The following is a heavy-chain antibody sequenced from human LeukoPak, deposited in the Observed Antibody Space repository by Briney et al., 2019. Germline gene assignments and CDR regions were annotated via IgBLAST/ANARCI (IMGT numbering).Heavy chain of an antibody. CDR3: ARHYSYYDFWSGKLDYYYYYMDV. V-gene: IGHV4-39*01. CDR1: GGSISSSSYY. J-gene: IGHJ6*03. Sequence: SETLSLTCTVSGGSISSSSYYWGWIRQPPGKGLEWIGSIYYSGSTYYNPSLKSRVTISVDTSKNQFSLKLSSVTAADTAAYYCARHYSYYDFWSGKLDYYYYYMDVWGKGTTVTVSS. CDR2: IYYSGST. D-gene: IGHD3-3*01.